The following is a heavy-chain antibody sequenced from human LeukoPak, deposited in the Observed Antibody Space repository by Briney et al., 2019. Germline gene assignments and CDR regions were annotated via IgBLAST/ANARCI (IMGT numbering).Heavy chain of an antibody. J-gene: IGHJ4*02. CDR3: ARGGWFGELLFDY. CDR2: ISWDGGST. V-gene: IGHV3-43*01. D-gene: IGHD3-10*01. Sequence: PGGSLRLSCAASGFTFDDYTMHWVRQAPGKGLEWVSLISWDGGSTYYADSVKGRFTISRDNSKNSLYLQMNSLRAEDTALYYCARGGWFGELLFDYWGQGTLVTVSS. CDR1: GFTFDDYT.